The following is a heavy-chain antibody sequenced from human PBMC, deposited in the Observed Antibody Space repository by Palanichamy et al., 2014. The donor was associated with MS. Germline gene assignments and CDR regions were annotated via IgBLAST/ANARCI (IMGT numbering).Heavy chain of an antibody. V-gene: IGHV4-31*03. Sequence: QVQLQESGPGLVKPSQTLSLTCTVSGGSISSGGYYWSWIRQHPGKGLEWIGYIYYSGSTYYNPSLKSRVTISVDTSKNQSSLKLSSVTAADTAVYYCARGGPGDSTSGVDYWGQGTLVTASS. D-gene: IGHD3-10*01. CDR1: GGSISSGGYY. CDR2: IYYSGST. CDR3: ARGGPGDSTSGVDY. J-gene: IGHJ4*02.